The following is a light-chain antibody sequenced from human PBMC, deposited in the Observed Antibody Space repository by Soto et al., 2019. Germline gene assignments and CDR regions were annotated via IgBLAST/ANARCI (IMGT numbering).Light chain of an antibody. V-gene: IGKV3-11*01. CDR1: QSVSSY. CDR2: DAS. J-gene: IGKJ4*01. Sequence: EIVLTQSPATLCLSPGERAALSCRASQSVSSYLAWYQQKPGQAPRLLIYDASKRAPGIPARFTGSGSGTDFTLTISSLEPEDFAVYFCQQRSNWPSTFGGGTKVEI. CDR3: QQRSNWPST.